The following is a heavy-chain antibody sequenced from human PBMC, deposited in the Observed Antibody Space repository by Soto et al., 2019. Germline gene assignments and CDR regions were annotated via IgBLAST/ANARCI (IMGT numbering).Heavy chain of an antibody. V-gene: IGHV3-23*01. CDR2: ISGSGGST. CDR3: AKDRTVLRFLEWPKKFDY. CDR1: GFTFSSYA. J-gene: IGHJ4*02. Sequence: GGSLRLSCAASGFTFSSYAMSWVRQAPGKGLEWVSAISGSGGSTYYADSVKGRFTISRDNPKNTLYLQMNSLRAEDTAVYYCAKDRTVLRFLEWPKKFDYWGQGTLVTVSS. D-gene: IGHD3-3*01.